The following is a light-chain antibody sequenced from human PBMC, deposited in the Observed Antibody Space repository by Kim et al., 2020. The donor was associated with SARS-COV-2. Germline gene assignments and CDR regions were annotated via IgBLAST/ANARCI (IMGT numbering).Light chain of an antibody. CDR3: QVWDSSRDHRGYV. CDR2: YDT. CDR1: KIGGKS. V-gene: IGLV3-21*04. J-gene: IGLJ1*01. Sequence: RPRITCGGIKIGGKSVHWDQQKPGQAPALVIDYDTDRPSGIPERFSSSNSGNTATLTIRRVEAGDEADYYCQVWDSSRDHRGYVFGTGTKVTVL.